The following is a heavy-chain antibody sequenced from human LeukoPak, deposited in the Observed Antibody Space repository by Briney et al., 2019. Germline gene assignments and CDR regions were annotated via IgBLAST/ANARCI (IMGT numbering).Heavy chain of an antibody. CDR1: GYTFTGYY. Sequence: ASVKVSCKASGYTFTGYYMHWVRQAPGQGLEWMGWINPNSGGTNYAQKFQGRVTMTRDTSISTAYMELSRLRSDDTAVYYCARDPNHVVGMATMIDDWGQGTLVTVSS. D-gene: IGHD5-24*01. J-gene: IGHJ4*02. V-gene: IGHV1-2*02. CDR2: INPNSGGT. CDR3: ARDPNHVVGMATMIDD.